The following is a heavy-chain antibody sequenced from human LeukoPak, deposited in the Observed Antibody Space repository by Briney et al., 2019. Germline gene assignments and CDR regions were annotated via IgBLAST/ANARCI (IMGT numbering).Heavy chain of an antibody. CDR1: GLTSSLFG. J-gene: IGHJ5*02. CDR2: IWSDATNE. V-gene: IGHV3-33*06. D-gene: IGHD3-22*01. CDR3: AKVFHRWFDSSKAVQP. Sequence: GGSLRLSCEASGLTSSLFGMHWVRQAPGKGLEWVAVIWSDATNEYYADSVKGRFTISRYNFKRTVSLEMNSLRAEDTAVYYCAKVFHRWFDSSKAVQPWGQGSLVIVSS.